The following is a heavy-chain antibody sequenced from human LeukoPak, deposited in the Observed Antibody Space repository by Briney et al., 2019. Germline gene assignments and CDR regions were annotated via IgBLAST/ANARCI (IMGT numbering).Heavy chain of an antibody. Sequence: PGGSLRLSCAASGFTFSDYYMSWIRQAPGKGLEWVSHISGGSTYTKYADSVRGRFTISRDNAKNSLYLQMNSLRAEDTAVYYCARGRYSSGSQYYFDYWGQGILVTVSS. V-gene: IGHV3-11*03. CDR2: ISGGSTYT. CDR3: ARGRYSSGSQYYFDY. CDR1: GFTFSDYY. J-gene: IGHJ4*02. D-gene: IGHD3-22*01.